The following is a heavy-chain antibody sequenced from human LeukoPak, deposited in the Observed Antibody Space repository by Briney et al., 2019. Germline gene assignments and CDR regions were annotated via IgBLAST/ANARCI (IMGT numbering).Heavy chain of an antibody. CDR2: INSDGSST. D-gene: IGHD6-19*01. V-gene: IGHV3-74*01. CDR3: ATPARGGSALP. CDR1: GFSFDDYA. J-gene: IGHJ5*02. Sequence: GGSLRLSCAASGFSFDDYAMYWVRHAPGKGLVWVSRINSDGSSTIYANSVKGRFTISRDNSKNTLYLQMNSLRAEHTAVYYCATPARGGSALPWGQGTLVTVSS.